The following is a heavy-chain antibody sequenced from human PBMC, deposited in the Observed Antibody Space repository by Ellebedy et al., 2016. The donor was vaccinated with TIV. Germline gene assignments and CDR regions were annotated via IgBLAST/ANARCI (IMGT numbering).Heavy chain of an antibody. J-gene: IGHJ4*02. CDR1: GFSFIAYY. CDR3: ARGSLYDILTCSYRGFDG. Sequence: AASVKVSCKSSGFSFIAYYAHSVRQAPGQGHEWMGWINHNRGARDFAQQFQGRVTFTWDTSIDTVYKELNILTSDDTAIYYCARGSLYDILTCSYRGFDGWGQGTLVTVSS. V-gene: IGHV1-2*02. D-gene: IGHD3-9*01. CDR2: INHNRGAR.